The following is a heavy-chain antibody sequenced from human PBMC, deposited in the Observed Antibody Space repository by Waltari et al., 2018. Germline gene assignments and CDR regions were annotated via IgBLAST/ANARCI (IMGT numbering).Heavy chain of an antibody. CDR2: IYHSGST. CDR3: ASRARPGIAAARGAFDI. J-gene: IGHJ3*02. Sequence: QVQLQESGPGLVKPSETLSLTCAVSGYSISSGSYWGWLRHPPGRGLGGMRSIYHSGSTYYNPSLKRRVTISVDTSKNQFSLKLSSVTAADTAVYYCASRARPGIAAARGAFDIWGQGTMVTVSS. V-gene: IGHV4-38-2*01. D-gene: IGHD6-13*01. CDR1: GYSISSGSY.